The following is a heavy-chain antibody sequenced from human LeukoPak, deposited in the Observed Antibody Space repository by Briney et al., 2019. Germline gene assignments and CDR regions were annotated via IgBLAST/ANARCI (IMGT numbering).Heavy chain of an antibody. CDR3: ARVGYGSGSYYNEAYYYYYYGMDV. V-gene: IGHV3-74*01. D-gene: IGHD3-10*01. J-gene: IGHJ6*02. CDR1: GVTFSSYW. Sequence: GGSLRLSCAASGVTFSSYWMHWVRQAPGKGLVWVSRINSDGSSTSYADSVKGRFTISRDNAKNTLYLQMNRLRGEDTAVYYCARVGYGSGSYYNEAYYYYYYGMDVWGQGTTVTVSS. CDR2: INSDGSST.